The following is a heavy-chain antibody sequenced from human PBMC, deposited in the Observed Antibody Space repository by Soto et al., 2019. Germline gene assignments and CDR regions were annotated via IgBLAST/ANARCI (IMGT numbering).Heavy chain of an antibody. CDR1: GFTFSSYA. Sequence: EVQLLESGGGLVQPGGSLRLSCAASGFTFSSYAMRWVRQAPGKGLEWVSAISGSGGSTYYTDSVKGRLTISRDNSKNSLYLQMNSLRAVDTAVYYCANGGDEVVATLKDAFDVWGPGTMVTVSS. CDR3: ANGGDEVVATLKDAFDV. V-gene: IGHV3-23*01. CDR2: ISGSGGST. D-gene: IGHD2-15*01. J-gene: IGHJ3*01.